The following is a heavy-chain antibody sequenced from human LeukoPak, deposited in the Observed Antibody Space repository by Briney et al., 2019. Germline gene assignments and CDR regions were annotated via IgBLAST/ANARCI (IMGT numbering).Heavy chain of an antibody. D-gene: IGHD3-22*01. Sequence: GASVKVSCKASGYTFTGYYMHWVRQAPGQGLEWMGWINPNSGGTNYAQKLQGRVTMTTDTSTSTAYMELRSLRSDDTAVYYCARDYPYDSSGYYYRGFDYWGQGTLVTVSS. CDR1: GYTFTGYY. CDR3: ARDYPYDSSGYYYRGFDY. J-gene: IGHJ4*02. CDR2: INPNSGGT. V-gene: IGHV1-2*02.